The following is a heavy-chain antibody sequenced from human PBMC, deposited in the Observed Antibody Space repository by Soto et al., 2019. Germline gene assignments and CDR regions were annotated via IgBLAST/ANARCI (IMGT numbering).Heavy chain of an antibody. V-gene: IGHV1-8*01. Sequence: ASVKVSCKASGYTFTSYDINWVRQATGQGLEWMGWMNPNSGNTGYAQKFQGRVTMTRNTSISTAYLQWSSLKASDTAMYYCARGLEQTHYYLDVWGKGTTVTVSS. CDR1: GYTFTSYD. CDR3: ARGLEQTHYYLDV. CDR2: MNPNSGNT. J-gene: IGHJ6*03. D-gene: IGHD1-1*01.